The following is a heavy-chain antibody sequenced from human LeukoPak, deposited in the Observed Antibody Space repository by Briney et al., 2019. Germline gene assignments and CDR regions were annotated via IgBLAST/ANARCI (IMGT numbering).Heavy chain of an antibody. CDR1: GYTFTSYD. J-gene: IGHJ5*02. V-gene: IGHV1-8*03. CDR3: ARGANVGNYGDQRPYDWFDP. D-gene: IGHD4-17*01. CDR2: MNPNSGNT. Sequence: ASVKVSCKASGYTFTSYDINWVRQATGQRLEWMGWMNPNSGNTGYAQKFQGRVTITRNTSISTAYMELSSLRSEDTPVYYCARGANVGNYGDQRPYDWFDPSGQGTLVTASS.